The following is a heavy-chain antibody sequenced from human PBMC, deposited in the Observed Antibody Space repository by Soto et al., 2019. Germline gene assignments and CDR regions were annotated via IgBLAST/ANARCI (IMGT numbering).Heavy chain of an antibody. D-gene: IGHD3-3*01. CDR2: ISGSGGST. J-gene: IGHJ6*03. CDR3: AKASYYDFWSGYYSGYYMDV. V-gene: IGHV3-23*01. Sequence: VQLLESGGGLVQPGGSLRLSCAASGFTFSSYAMSWVRQAPGKGLEWVSAISGSGGSTYYADSVKGRFTISRDNSKNTLYLQMNSLRAEDTAVYYCAKASYYDFWSGYYSGYYMDVWGKGTTVTVSS. CDR1: GFTFSSYA.